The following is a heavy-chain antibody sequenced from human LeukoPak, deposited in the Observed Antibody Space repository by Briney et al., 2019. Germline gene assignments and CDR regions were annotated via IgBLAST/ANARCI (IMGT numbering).Heavy chain of an antibody. J-gene: IGHJ5*02. CDR3: AKDPSYYDFWSGYPNWFDP. CDR1: GFTFSSYA. V-gene: IGHV3-23*01. Sequence: GGSLRLSCAASGFTFSSYAMSWVRQAPGKGLEWVSAISGSGGSPYYADSVKGRFTISRDNSKNTLYLQMNSLRAEDTAVYYCAKDPSYYDFWSGYPNWFDPWGQGTLVTVSS. CDR2: ISGSGGSP. D-gene: IGHD3-3*01.